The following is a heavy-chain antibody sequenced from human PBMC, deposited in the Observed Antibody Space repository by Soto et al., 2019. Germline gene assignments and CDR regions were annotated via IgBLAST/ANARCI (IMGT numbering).Heavy chain of an antibody. CDR2: IKTKIAGGTT. CDR1: GFIFIDAW. V-gene: IGHV3-15*01. D-gene: IGHD3-22*01. CDR3: TTVKVNMLVVAPHH. Sequence: GGSLRLACAASGFIFIDAWMSWVRQVPGKGLEWVGRIKTKIAGGTTDYAAPVKGRFTISRDDSKNTVYLQMSSLETEDTAVYYCTTVKVNMLVVAPHHWGQGALVTVSS. J-gene: IGHJ5*02.